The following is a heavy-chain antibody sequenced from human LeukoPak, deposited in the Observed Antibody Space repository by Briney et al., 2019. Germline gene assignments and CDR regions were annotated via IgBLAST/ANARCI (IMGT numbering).Heavy chain of an antibody. CDR1: GYTFSNYG. CDR2: ISAYNGNT. Sequence: AASVKVSCKASGYTFSNYGISWVRQAPGQGLEWMGWISAYNGNTNYAQKLQGRVTMTTDTSTSTAYMELRSLRSDDTAVYYCARDQGGVTFGDWGQGTLVTVSS. J-gene: IGHJ4*02. CDR3: ARDQGGVTFGD. V-gene: IGHV1-18*01. D-gene: IGHD3-16*01.